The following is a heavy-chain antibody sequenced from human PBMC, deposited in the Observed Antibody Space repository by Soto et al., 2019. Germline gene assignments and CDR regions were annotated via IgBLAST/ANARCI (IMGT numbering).Heavy chain of an antibody. D-gene: IGHD1-26*01. J-gene: IGHJ4*02. Sequence: QVQLQQWGAGLLKPSETLSLTCAVYGGSFSGYYWSWIRQPPGKGLEWIGEINHSGSTNYNPSLKSRVTISVDTSKNQFSLKLSSVTAADTAVYYCARVLVGALDYWGQGTLVTVS. CDR2: INHSGST. CDR1: GGSFSGYY. V-gene: IGHV4-34*01. CDR3: ARVLVGALDY.